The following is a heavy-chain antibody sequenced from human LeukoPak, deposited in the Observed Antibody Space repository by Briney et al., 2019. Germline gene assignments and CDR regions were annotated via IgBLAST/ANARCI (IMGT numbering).Heavy chain of an antibody. J-gene: IGHJ5*02. CDR2: IYYSGST. D-gene: IGHD3-22*01. CDR1: GGSNSSYY. Sequence: SETLSLTCTVSGGSNSSYYWSWIRQPPGKGLEWIGYIYYSGSTNYNPSLKSRVTISVDTSKNQFSLKLSSVTAADTAVYYCARVSYYDSSGYNWFDPWGQGTLVTVSS. CDR3: ARVSYYDSSGYNWFDP. V-gene: IGHV4-59*01.